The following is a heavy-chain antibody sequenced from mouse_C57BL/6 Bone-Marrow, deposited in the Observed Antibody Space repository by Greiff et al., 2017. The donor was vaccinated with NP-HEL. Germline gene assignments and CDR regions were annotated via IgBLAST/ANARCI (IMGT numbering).Heavy chain of an antibody. D-gene: IGHD1-1*01. Sequence: EVQVVESGGGLVKPGGSLKLSCAASGFTFSDYGMHWVRQAPEKGLEWVAYISSGSSTIYYADTVKGRFTISRDNAKNTLFLQMTSLRSEDTAMYYCARFGSSWYFDVWGTGTTVTVSS. J-gene: IGHJ1*03. CDR1: GFTFSDYG. V-gene: IGHV5-17*01. CDR3: ARFGSSWYFDV. CDR2: ISSGSSTI.